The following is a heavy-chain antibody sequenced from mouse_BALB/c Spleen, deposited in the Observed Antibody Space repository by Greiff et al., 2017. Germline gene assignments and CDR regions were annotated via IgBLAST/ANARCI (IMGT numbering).Heavy chain of an antibody. V-gene: IGHV5-17*02. CDR1: GFTFSSFG. CDR3: ARSSGYDWYFDV. CDR2: ISSGSSTI. D-gene: IGHD2-2*01. J-gene: IGHJ1*01. Sequence: DVHLVESGGGLVQPGGSRKLSCAASGFTFSSFGMHWVRQAPEKGLEWVAYISSGSSTIYYADTVKGRFTISRDNPKNTLFLQMTSLRSEDTARYYCARSSGYDWYFDVWGAGTTVTVSS.